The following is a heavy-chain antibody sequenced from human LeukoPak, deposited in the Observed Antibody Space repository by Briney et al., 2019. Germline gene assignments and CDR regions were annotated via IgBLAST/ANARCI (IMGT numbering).Heavy chain of an antibody. CDR1: GYRFTSYW. V-gene: IGHV5-51*01. CDR2: IYPGDSDT. CDR3: ARSPIGYFDWLALYY. D-gene: IGHD3-9*01. J-gene: IGHJ4*02. Sequence: GGSLQISCKGSGYRFTSYWIGWVRQMPGKGLEGMGIIYPGDSDTRYSPSFQGQVTISADKSISTAYLQWSSLKASDTAMYYYARSPIGYFDWLALYYWGQGTLVTVSS.